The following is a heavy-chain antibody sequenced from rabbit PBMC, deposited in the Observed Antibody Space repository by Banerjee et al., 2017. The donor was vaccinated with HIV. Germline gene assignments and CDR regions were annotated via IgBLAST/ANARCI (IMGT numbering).Heavy chain of an antibody. CDR3: ARSDYDSAWGVDL. CDR1: GFSFSSSYW. CDR2: IYAGSSGST. J-gene: IGHJ4*01. Sequence: QSLEESGGDLVKPGASLTLTCTASGFSFSSSYWICWVRQAPGKGLEWIACIYAGSSGSTYYASWAKGRFTISKTSSTTVTLQMTSLTAADTATYGCARSDYDSAWGVDLWGPGTLVTVS. D-gene: IGHD4-1*01. V-gene: IGHV1S40*01.